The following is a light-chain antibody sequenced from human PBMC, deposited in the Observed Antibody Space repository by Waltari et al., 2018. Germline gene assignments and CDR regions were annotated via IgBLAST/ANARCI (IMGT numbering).Light chain of an antibody. CDR3: QVWETTRGHQGV. V-gene: IGLV3-21*01. CDR1: AVGSYS. CDR2: YDN. Sequence: YVLTQPPSVSVAPGNTATITCGGAAVGSYSVHSYQKKPGQAPALVHFYDNDRPSGIPERFSGSNSGNTATLTISRVEAGDEADYYCQVWETTRGHQGVFGPGTKVTVL. J-gene: IGLJ1*01.